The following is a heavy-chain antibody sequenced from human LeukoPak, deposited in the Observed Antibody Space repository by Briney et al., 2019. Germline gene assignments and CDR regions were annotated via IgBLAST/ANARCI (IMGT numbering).Heavy chain of an antibody. D-gene: IGHD4-17*01. CDR1: GGSLSSAGSS. Sequence: SGTLSLTCAVSGGSLSSAGSSCSSIRQPPGNGLGWLGYIYLSGSTYYNPSRTSRVTISVDRSKNQFSLKLSSLTGAAPAFNSWARVVTVFVYWGQRTLVTVSS. J-gene: IGHJ4*02. CDR3: ARVVTVFVY. CDR2: IYLSGST. V-gene: IGHV4-30-2*01.